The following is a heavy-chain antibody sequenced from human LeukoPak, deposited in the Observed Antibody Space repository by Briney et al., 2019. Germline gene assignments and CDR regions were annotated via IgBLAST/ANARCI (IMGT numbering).Heavy chain of an antibody. D-gene: IGHD3-3*01. CDR3: ARWSLTIFGVVISIDY. CDR2: IKQDGSEK. Sequence: GGSLRLSCAASGFTFSSYAMSWVRQAPGKGLEWVANIKQDGSEKYYVDSVKGRFTISRDNAKNSLYLQMNSLRAEDTAVYYCARWSLTIFGVVISIDYWSQGTLVTVSS. V-gene: IGHV3-7*01. J-gene: IGHJ4*02. CDR1: GFTFSSYA.